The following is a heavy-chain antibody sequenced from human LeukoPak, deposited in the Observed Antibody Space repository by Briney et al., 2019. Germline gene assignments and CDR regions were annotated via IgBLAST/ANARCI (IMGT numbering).Heavy chain of an antibody. V-gene: IGHV3-30-3*01. D-gene: IGHD5-24*01. Sequence: AGGSLRLSCAASGFTFSSYAMHWVRQAPGKGLEWVAVISYDGSNKYYADSVKGRFTISRDNSKNTLYLQMNSLRAEDTAVYYCARGSSWLQLDYWGQGTLVTVSS. CDR1: GFTFSSYA. CDR3: ARGSSWLQLDY. CDR2: ISYDGSNK. J-gene: IGHJ4*02.